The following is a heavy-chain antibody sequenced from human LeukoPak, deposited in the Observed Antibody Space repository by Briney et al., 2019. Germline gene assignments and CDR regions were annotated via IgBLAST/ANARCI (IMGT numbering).Heavy chain of an antibody. V-gene: IGHV4-31*03. Sequence: SETLSLTCTVSGGSISSGGYYWSWIRQHPGKGLEWIGYIYYSGSTYYNPSPKSRVTISVDTSKNQFSLKLSSVTAADTAVYYCARVEYSSSLYYYYYYGMDVWGQGTTVTVSS. CDR1: GGSISSGGYY. J-gene: IGHJ6*02. CDR3: ARVEYSSSLYYYYYYGMDV. CDR2: IYYSGST. D-gene: IGHD6-6*01.